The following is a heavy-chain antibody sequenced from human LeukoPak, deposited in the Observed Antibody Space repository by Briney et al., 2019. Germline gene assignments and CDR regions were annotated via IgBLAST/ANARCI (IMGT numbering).Heavy chain of an antibody. Sequence: SETLSLTCTVSGGFISSNYWSWIRQPPGKRLEWIGYIYYSGSTNYNPSLKSRVTISVDTSKNQFSLKLSSVTAADTAVYYCARDREHYDFWSGPPDYYYYYMDVWGKGTTVTVSS. J-gene: IGHJ6*03. CDR3: ARDREHYDFWSGPPDYYYYYMDV. CDR2: IYYSGST. D-gene: IGHD3-3*01. CDR1: GGFISSNY. V-gene: IGHV4-59*01.